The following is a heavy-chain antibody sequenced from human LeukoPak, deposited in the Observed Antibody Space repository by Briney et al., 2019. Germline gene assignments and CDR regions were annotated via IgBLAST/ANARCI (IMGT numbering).Heavy chain of an antibody. CDR3: AKRKDASGSYHTQPYFDY. Sequence: PGGSLRLSCAASGFTFNYYGMNRVRQAPGRGLEWLAFIRYDGGNKYYADSVKGRFTISRDNSKNTLYLEMNSLRAEDTAVYYCAKRKDASGSYHTQPYFDYWGQGTLVTVSS. CDR1: GFTFNYYG. V-gene: IGHV3-30*02. CDR2: IRYDGGNK. J-gene: IGHJ4*02. D-gene: IGHD3-10*01.